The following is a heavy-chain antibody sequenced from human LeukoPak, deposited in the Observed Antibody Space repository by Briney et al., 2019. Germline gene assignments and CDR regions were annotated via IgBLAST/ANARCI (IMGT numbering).Heavy chain of an antibody. D-gene: IGHD6-6*01. V-gene: IGHV3-7*03. CDR3: ARDDYSSSDY. CDR1: GFTFSRYW. CDR2: IKQDGSEK. J-gene: IGHJ4*02. Sequence: PGGSLRLSCAASGFTFSRYWMSWVRQAPGKGLEWVANIKQDGSEKYYVDPVRGRFTISRDNAKNSLYLQMNSLRAEDTAVYYCARDDYSSSDYWGQGTLVTVSS.